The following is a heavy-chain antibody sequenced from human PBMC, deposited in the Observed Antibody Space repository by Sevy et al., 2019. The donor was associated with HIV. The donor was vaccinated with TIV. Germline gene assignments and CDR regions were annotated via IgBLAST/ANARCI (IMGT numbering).Heavy chain of an antibody. Sequence: ASVKVFCKVSGYHFIGYYIHWVRQAPGQGLEWMAWIKPFNGDTKYAQIFQGRVTVTWDTSTSTAYMDLTRLLYDDTAIYYCATDRGSYSPFNNWGQGTLVTVSS. CDR2: IKPFNGDT. CDR3: ATDRGSYSPFNN. V-gene: IGHV1-2*02. CDR1: GYHFIGYY. D-gene: IGHD3-10*01. J-gene: IGHJ4*02.